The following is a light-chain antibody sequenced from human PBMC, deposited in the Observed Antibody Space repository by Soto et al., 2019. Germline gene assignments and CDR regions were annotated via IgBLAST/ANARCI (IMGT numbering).Light chain of an antibody. J-gene: IGLJ1*01. CDR3: RTYTRTTPLLNV. Sequence: QSALTQPASVSGSPGQSITISCTGTSSDVGGYNYVSWYQQHPGKAPKLMIYDVSNRPSGVSNRFSGSKSSNTASLTISRIQAEEQAAYDGRTYTRTTPLLNVYGTGTKVTV. V-gene: IGLV2-14*01. CDR1: SSDVGGYNY. CDR2: DVS.